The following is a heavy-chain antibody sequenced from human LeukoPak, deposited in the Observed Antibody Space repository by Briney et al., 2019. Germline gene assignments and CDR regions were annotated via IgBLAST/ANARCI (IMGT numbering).Heavy chain of an antibody. J-gene: IGHJ4*02. D-gene: IGHD3-22*01. Sequence: GGSLRLSCAASGFTFSSYAMHWVRQAPGKGLEWVAVISYDGSNKYYADSVKGRFTISRDNSKNTLYLQMNSLRAEDTAVYYCARDRMYYYDSSGYYYDGPIDYWGQGTLVTVSS. CDR1: GFTFSSYA. V-gene: IGHV3-30*04. CDR3: ARDRMYYYDSSGYYYDGPIDY. CDR2: ISYDGSNK.